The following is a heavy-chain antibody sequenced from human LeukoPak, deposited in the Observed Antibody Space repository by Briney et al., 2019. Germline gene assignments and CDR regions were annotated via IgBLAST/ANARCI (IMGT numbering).Heavy chain of an antibody. CDR1: GFTFSSYW. CDR3: ARTGYVDAFDI. Sequence: PGGSLRLSCAASGFTFSSYWMSWVRQAPGKGLEWVANIKQDGSEKYYVDSVKGRFTISRDNAKHSLYLQMSSLRAEDTAAYYCARTGYVDAFDIWGQGTMVTVSS. J-gene: IGHJ3*02. D-gene: IGHD5-12*01. V-gene: IGHV3-7*01. CDR2: IKQDGSEK.